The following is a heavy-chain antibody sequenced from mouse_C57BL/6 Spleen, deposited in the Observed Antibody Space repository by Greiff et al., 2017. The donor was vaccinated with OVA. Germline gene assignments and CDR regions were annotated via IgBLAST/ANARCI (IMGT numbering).Heavy chain of an antibody. CDR1: GYTFTSYW. V-gene: IGHV1-50*01. Sequence: QVQLQQPGAELVKPGASVKLSCKASGYTFTSYWMQWVKQRPGQGLEWIGEIDPSDSYSNNNQKFKGKATLTVDTSSSTAYMQLSSLTSEDSAVYYCARRGLGWFAYWGKGTLVTVSA. D-gene: IGHD3-3*01. CDR3: ARRGLGWFAY. CDR2: IDPSDSYS. J-gene: IGHJ3*01.